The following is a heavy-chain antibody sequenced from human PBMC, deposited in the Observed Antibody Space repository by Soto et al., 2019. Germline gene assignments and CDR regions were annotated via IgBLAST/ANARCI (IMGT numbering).Heavy chain of an antibody. CDR2: ISGYNGNT. Sequence: QVQLVQSGAEVKKPGASVKVSCKASGYTFNTYAITWVQQAPGQGLEWMGWISGYNGNTNYAQTLQGRGTMTTDTSTSTEYLELRSLRSDDTAVYYCARTVEYDSIPYYYADFWGQGTLVTVSS. CDR1: GYTFNTYA. CDR3: ARTVEYDSIPYYYADF. V-gene: IGHV1-18*01. J-gene: IGHJ4*01. D-gene: IGHD2-21*01.